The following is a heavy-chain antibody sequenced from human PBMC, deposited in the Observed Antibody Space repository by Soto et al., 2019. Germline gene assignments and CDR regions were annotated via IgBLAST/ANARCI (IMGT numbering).Heavy chain of an antibody. Sequence: QVQLVQSGAEVKKPGSSVKVSCKASGGTFSSYAISWVRQAPGQGLEWMGGIIPLFGTANYAQKFQGRVTITADESTSTAYMELSSLRSEDTAVYYCARWYSSSSGRAFDIWGQGTMVTVSS. CDR3: ARWYSSSSGRAFDI. CDR2: IIPLFGTA. CDR1: GGTFSSYA. V-gene: IGHV1-69*01. J-gene: IGHJ3*02. D-gene: IGHD6-6*01.